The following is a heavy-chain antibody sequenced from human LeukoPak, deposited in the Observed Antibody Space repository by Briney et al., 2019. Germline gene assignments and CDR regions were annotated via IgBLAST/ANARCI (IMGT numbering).Heavy chain of an antibody. D-gene: IGHD3-22*01. J-gene: IGHJ6*02. Sequence: GGSLRLSCAAFGFTFSSYAMHWVRQAPGKGLEWVAVISYDGSNKYYADSVKGRFTISRDNSKNTLYLQMNSLRAEDTAVYYCARDDYYDSSGYYRVDYYYYGMDVWGQGTTVTVSS. CDR1: GFTFSSYA. V-gene: IGHV3-30-3*01. CDR3: ARDDYYDSSGYYRVDYYYYGMDV. CDR2: ISYDGSNK.